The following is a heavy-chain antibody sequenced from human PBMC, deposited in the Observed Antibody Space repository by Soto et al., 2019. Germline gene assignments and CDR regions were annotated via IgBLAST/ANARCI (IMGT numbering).Heavy chain of an antibody. CDR1: GFTFSSYG. Sequence: PGGSLRLSCTPSGFTFSSYGMHWVRQAPGKGLEWVAVISYDGNYKYYADSVKGRFAISRDNSNNTLYLQMNSLRPEDTAVYYCAKVTSYSSSPLDYWGQGTLVTVSS. CDR2: ISYDGNYK. J-gene: IGHJ4*02. CDR3: AKVTSYSSSPLDY. D-gene: IGHD6-13*01. V-gene: IGHV3-30*18.